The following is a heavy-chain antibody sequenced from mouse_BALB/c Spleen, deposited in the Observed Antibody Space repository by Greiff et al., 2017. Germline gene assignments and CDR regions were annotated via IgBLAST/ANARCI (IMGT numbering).Heavy chain of an antibody. Sequence: VQRVESGPSLVQPSQSLSITCTVSGFSLTSYGVHWVRQSPGKGLEWLGVIWRGGSTDYNAAFMSRLSITKDNSKSQVFFKMNSLQADDTAIYYCAKEGDYDYDEGGYFDYWGQGTTLTVSS. CDR1: GFSLTSYG. V-gene: IGHV2-5-1*01. CDR3: AKEGDYDYDEGGYFDY. D-gene: IGHD2-4*01. CDR2: IWRGGST. J-gene: IGHJ2*01.